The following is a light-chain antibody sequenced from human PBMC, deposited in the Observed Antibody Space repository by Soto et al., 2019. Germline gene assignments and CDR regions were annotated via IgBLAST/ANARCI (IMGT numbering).Light chain of an antibody. V-gene: IGLV1-40*01. CDR1: SSNIRAGYD. CDR3: QSYDSRLRSPS. Sequence: QSVLTQPPSVSVAPGQRVTISCTGSSSNIRAGYDVHRYQQLPGTAPKRLIYSNSNRPSGVPDRFSGSKSGTSASLAITGLQAEDEAEYYCQSYDSRLRSPSFGGGTKLTVL. J-gene: IGLJ2*01. CDR2: SNS.